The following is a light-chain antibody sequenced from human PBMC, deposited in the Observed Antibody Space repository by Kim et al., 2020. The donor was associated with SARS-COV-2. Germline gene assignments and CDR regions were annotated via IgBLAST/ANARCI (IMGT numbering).Light chain of an antibody. CDR1: KLGDKY. V-gene: IGLV3-1*01. J-gene: IGLJ2*01. Sequence: YELTQPPSVSVSPGQTASITCSGDKLGDKYACWYQQKPGQSPVLVIYQDSKRPSGIPERFSGSNSGNTATLTISGTQAMDEADYYCQAWDSSTVV. CDR2: QDS. CDR3: QAWDSSTVV.